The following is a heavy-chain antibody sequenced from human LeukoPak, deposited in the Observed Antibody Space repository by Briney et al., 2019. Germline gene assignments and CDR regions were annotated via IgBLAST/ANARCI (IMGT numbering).Heavy chain of an antibody. Sequence: SETLSLTCTVSGGSISSGSYYWSWIRQPAGKGLEWIGRIYTSGSTNYNPSLKSRVTKSVDTSKNQFSLKLSSVTAADTAVYYCARQVYADNWFDPWGQGTLVTVSS. V-gene: IGHV4-61*02. J-gene: IGHJ5*02. CDR2: IYTSGST. D-gene: IGHD2-8*01. CDR3: ARQVYADNWFDP. CDR1: GGSISSGSYY.